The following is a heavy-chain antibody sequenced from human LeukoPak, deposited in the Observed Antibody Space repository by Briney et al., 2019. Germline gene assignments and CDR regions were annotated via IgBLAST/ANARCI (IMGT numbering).Heavy chain of an antibody. J-gene: IGHJ4*02. CDR3: VNGGVYYEDFSGDY. V-gene: IGHV1-2*06. D-gene: IGHD3-22*01. CDR2: IKPKSGGT. CDR1: GYTFTDYY. Sequence: ASVKVSCKASGYTFTDYYMHWVRQAPGQGLEWLGRIKPKSGGTTYAQKFQGRVTMTRDTSITTAYMELSSLRSDDTAVYYCVNGGVYYEDFSGDYWGQGTLVTVSS.